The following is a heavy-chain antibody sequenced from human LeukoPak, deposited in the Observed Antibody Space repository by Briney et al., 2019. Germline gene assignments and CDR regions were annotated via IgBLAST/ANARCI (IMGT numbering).Heavy chain of an antibody. Sequence: GGSLRLSCATSGFTFTSYSMNWVRQAPGKGLEWVSSIIDSNYIYYANSVKGRFIISRDNAKNSLYLQMNSLRAEDTAVYYCARDFKRYNYGGSYYYYMDVWGKGTTVTVSS. CDR1: GFTFTSYS. CDR2: IIDSNYI. D-gene: IGHD5-18*01. CDR3: ARDFKRYNYGGSYYYYMDV. V-gene: IGHV3-21*01. J-gene: IGHJ6*03.